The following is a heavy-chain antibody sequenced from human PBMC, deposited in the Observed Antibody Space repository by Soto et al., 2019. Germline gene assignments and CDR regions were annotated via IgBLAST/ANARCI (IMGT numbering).Heavy chain of an antibody. V-gene: IGHV1-69*01. Sequence: QVQLVQSGAEVTKPGASVKVSCKASGCTFSSYSITWVRQAPGQGLEWMGEIIPIFGTANYAQKIQGNVTITADESTSTAYMELSSLRSEDTAVYYCARDGGRHSGGIDYWGQGTLVTVSS. CDR1: GCTFSSYS. J-gene: IGHJ4*02. CDR3: ARDGGRHSGGIDY. D-gene: IGHD1-26*01. CDR2: IIPIFGTA.